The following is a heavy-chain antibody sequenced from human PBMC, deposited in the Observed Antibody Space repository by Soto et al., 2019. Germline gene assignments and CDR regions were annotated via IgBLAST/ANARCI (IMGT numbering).Heavy chain of an antibody. J-gene: IGHJ5*02. D-gene: IGHD2-2*01. CDR2: ISAYNGNT. CDR3: ARDDIVVVPAAIPWFDP. V-gene: IGHV1-18*01. CDR1: GYTFTSYG. Sequence: QVQLVQSGAEVKKPGASVKVSCKASGYTFTSYGISWVRQAPGQGLEWMGWISAYNGNTNYAQKLQGRVTMTTDTSXSXDYMELRSLRSDDTAVYYCARDDIVVVPAAIPWFDPWGQGTLVTVSS.